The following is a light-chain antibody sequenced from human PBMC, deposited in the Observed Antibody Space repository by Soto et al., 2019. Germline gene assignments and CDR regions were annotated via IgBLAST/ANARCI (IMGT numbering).Light chain of an antibody. CDR2: RSD. V-gene: IGLV1-47*01. CDR1: SSNIGSNH. J-gene: IGLJ3*02. CDR3: AAWDDRLSGWV. Sequence: QPVLTQPPSTSGTPGQRVIISCSGSSSNIGSNHVYWYQQLPGTAPKLLIYRSDQRPSGVTDRFSGSKPGTSASLAISGLRSEDEADYYCAAWDDRLSGWVFGGGTQLTVL.